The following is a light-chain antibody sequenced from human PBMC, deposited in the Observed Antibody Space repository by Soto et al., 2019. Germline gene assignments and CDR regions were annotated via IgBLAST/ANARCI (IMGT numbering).Light chain of an antibody. CDR3: QQYNNWPALT. J-gene: IGKJ4*01. CDR1: QSVSGN. V-gene: IGKV3D-15*01. Sequence: EIVVTQSPATLSVSPGERATLSCRASQSVSGNLAWYQQKPGQAPSLLIYGASTRATGIPARFSGSGSGTEFTLSISSLQSEDFAVYYCQQYNNWPALTFGGGTKVEVK. CDR2: GAS.